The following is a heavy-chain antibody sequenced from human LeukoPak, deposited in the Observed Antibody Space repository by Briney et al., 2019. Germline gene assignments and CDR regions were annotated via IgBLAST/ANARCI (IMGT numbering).Heavy chain of an antibody. CDR2: IYYSGST. CDR1: GGSISSSSYY. V-gene: IGHV4-39*01. D-gene: IGHD2-15*01. Sequence: ASETLSLTCTVSGGSISSSSYYWGWIRQPPGKGMEWIGSIYYSGSTYYNPSLKSRVTISVDTSKNQFSLKLSSVTAADTALYYCAAVVAAISPDYWGQGTLVTVSS. CDR3: AAVVAAISPDY. J-gene: IGHJ4*02.